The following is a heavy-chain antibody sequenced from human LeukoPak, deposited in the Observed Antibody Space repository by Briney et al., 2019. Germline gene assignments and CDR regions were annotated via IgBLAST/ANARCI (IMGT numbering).Heavy chain of an antibody. CDR2: IKSKTDGETP. CDR1: GLTFSNAW. Sequence: GGSLRLSCGVSGLTFSNAWMNWVRQAPGKGLEWVGRIKSKTDGETPDYAASVKGRFTISRDDSKNTLYLQMNSLKIEDTAVYYCSKLHPDDYWGQGTLVTVSS. V-gene: IGHV3-15*07. D-gene: IGHD1-7*01. J-gene: IGHJ4*02. CDR3: SKLHPDDY.